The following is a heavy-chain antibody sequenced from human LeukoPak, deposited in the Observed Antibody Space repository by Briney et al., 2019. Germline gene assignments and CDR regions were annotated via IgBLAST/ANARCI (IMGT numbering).Heavy chain of an antibody. V-gene: IGHV1-2*02. J-gene: IGHJ4*02. CDR1: GYTFTGYY. CDR2: INPNSGGA. CDR3: ARDNGDYWFDY. Sequence: ASVKVSCKASGYTFTGYYMHWVRQAPGQGLEWMGWINPNSGGANYAQKFQGRVTMTRDTSISTAYMELTRLRSDDTAVYYCARDNGDYWFDYWGQGTLDTVSS. D-gene: IGHD4-17*01.